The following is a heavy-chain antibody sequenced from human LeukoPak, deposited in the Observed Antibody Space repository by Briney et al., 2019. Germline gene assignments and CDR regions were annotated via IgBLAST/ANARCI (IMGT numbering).Heavy chain of an antibody. CDR1: GYTFTGYY. Sequence: GASVKVSCKASGYTFTGYYMHWVRQAPGQGLEWMGWINPNSGGTNYAQKFQGRVTMTRDTSISTAYMELSRLRSDDTAVYYCARANTHCSGGSCAHDYWGQGTLVTVSS. CDR3: ARANTHCSGGSCAHDY. V-gene: IGHV1-2*02. D-gene: IGHD2-15*01. CDR2: INPNSGGT. J-gene: IGHJ4*02.